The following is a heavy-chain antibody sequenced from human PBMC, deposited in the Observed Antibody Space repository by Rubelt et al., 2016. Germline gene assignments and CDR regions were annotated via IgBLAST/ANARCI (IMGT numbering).Heavy chain of an antibody. CDR1: GYTFTSYG. J-gene: IGHJ5*02. CDR2: ISAYNGNT. V-gene: IGHV1-18*01. CDR3: ARVMITFGGVIEVGWFDP. D-gene: IGHD3-16*02. Sequence: QVQLVQSGAEVKKPGASVKVSCKASGYTFTSYGISWVRQAPGQGLEWMGWISAYNGNTNYAQQLQGRVTMTTDTATMTAYMEVRGLRSDDTAVYYCARVMITFGGVIEVGWFDPWGQGTLVTVSS.